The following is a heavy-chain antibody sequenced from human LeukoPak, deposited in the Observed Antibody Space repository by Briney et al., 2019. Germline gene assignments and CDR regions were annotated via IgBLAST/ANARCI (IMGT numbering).Heavy chain of an antibody. CDR1: GFTFSTYW. D-gene: IGHD5-18*01. J-gene: IGHJ5*02. Sequence: PGGSLRLSCAASGFTFSTYWMSWVRQAPGKGLEWVANIKQDGSEKYYVDSVKGRFTISRDNAKNSLYLQMNSLRAEDTAVYYCARAGYSYGFNWFDPWGQGTLVTVSS. V-gene: IGHV3-7*04. CDR3: ARAGYSYGFNWFDP. CDR2: IKQDGSEK.